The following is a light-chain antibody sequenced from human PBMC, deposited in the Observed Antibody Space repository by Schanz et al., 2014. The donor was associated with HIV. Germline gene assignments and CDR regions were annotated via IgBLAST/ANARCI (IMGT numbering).Light chain of an antibody. J-gene: IGLJ2*01. Sequence: QSVLTQPASVSGSPGQSITISCTGVSSDVGGYNYVSWYQQHPGIAPKLMIYDVTTRPSGVSNRFSGSKSGNTASLTISGLQAEDEADYYCSSYTSSNTAIFGGGTKLTVL. CDR1: SSDVGGYNY. CDR3: SSYTSSNTAI. CDR2: DVT. V-gene: IGLV2-14*03.